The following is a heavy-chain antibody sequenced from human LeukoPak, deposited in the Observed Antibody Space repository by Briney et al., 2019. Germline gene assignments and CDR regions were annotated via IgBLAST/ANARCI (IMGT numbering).Heavy chain of an antibody. CDR3: ARDVQGYTDY. CDR1: GYTFTSYY. CDR2: INPSGGST. D-gene: IGHD2-2*02. Sequence: ASVKVSCKAPGYTFTSYYMHWVRQAPGQGLEWMGMINPSGGSTSYAQKFQGRVTMTRDTSTSTVYMELSSLRSEDTAVYYCARDVQGYTDYWGQGTLVTVSS. J-gene: IGHJ4*02. V-gene: IGHV1-46*01.